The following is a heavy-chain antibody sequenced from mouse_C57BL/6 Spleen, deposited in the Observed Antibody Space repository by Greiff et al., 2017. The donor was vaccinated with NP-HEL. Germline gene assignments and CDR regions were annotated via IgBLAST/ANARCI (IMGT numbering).Heavy chain of an antibody. Sequence: QVQLQQPGAELVRPGSSVKLSCKASGYTFTSYWMDWVKQRPGQGLEWIGNIYPSDSETHYNQKFKDKATLTVDKSSSTAYMQLSSLTSEDSAVYYCARGIYDGYYLYFDYWGQGTTLTVSS. V-gene: IGHV1-61*01. CDR1: GYTFTSYW. D-gene: IGHD2-3*01. CDR3: ARGIYDGYYLYFDY. J-gene: IGHJ2*01. CDR2: IYPSDSET.